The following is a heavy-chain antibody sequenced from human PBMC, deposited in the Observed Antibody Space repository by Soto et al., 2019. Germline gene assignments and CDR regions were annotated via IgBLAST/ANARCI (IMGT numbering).Heavy chain of an antibody. CDR1: GGSIISNSFY. D-gene: IGHD5-12*01. CDR2: IYSSGST. CDR3: AQMATNDYFDP. J-gene: IGHJ4*02. Sequence: QLQLQESGPGLVKPSETLSLTCTVSGGSIISNSFYWGWIRQPPGKGLEWIGSIYSSGSTYDNPSLKGRVTMYVDTSKKKFSLKLSSVTAADTAVYYCAQMATNDYFDPWGQGTLVTVSS. V-gene: IGHV4-39*01.